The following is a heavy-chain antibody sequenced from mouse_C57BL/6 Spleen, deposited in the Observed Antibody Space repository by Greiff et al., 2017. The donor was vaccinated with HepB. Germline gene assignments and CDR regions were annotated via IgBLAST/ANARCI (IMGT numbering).Heavy chain of an antibody. Sequence: EVQLVESGGGLVKPGGSLKLSCAASGFTFSSYTMSWVRQTPEKRLEWVATISGGGGNTYYPDSVKGRFTISRDNAKNTLYLQMSSLRSEDTALYYCARHGGLFYAMDYWGQGTSVTVSS. CDR2: ISGGGGNT. V-gene: IGHV5-9*01. D-gene: IGHD3-3*01. J-gene: IGHJ4*01. CDR3: ARHGGLFYAMDY. CDR1: GFTFSSYT.